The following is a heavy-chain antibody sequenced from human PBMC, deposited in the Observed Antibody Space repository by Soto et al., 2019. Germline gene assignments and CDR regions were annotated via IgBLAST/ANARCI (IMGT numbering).Heavy chain of an antibody. J-gene: IGHJ6*02. D-gene: IGHD3-16*01. V-gene: IGHV3-23*01. CDR2: ISDSGAGT. Sequence: PWGSLRLSCAASGFAFSSYAMSWVRQAPGKGLDWVSAISDSGAGTYYADSVKGRFTISRDNSKNTMYLQMNSLRADDTAVYYCAKDREIKFAGAYYGMDVWGQGTTVTVSS. CDR1: GFAFSSYA. CDR3: AKDREIKFAGAYYGMDV.